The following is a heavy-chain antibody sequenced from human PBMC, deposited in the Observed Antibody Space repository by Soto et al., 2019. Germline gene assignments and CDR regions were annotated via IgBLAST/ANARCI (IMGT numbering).Heavy chain of an antibody. J-gene: IGHJ6*02. D-gene: IGHD6-13*01. CDR1: GYTFTGYY. Sequence: ASVKVSCKASGYTFTGYYMHWVRQAPGQGLEWMGWIDPNSGGTNYAQKFQGRVTMTRDTSISTAYMELSRLRSDDTAVYYCASWLGYSSSWHPLNYDYGMDVWGQGTTVTVSS. CDR2: IDPNSGGT. CDR3: ASWLGYSSSWHPLNYDYGMDV. V-gene: IGHV1-2*02.